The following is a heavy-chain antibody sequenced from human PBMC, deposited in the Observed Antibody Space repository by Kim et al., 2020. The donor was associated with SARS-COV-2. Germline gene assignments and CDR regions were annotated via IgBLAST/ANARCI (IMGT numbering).Heavy chain of an antibody. CDR3: ARGEVVDYYGSGSYIPYYYYGMDV. Sequence: ASVKVSCKASGYTFTSYAMNWVRQAPGQGLEWMGWINTNTGNPTYAQGFTGRFVFSLDTSVSTAYLQISSLKAEDTAVYYCARGEVVDYYGSGSYIPYYYYGMDVWGQGTTVTVSS. CDR2: INTNTGNP. D-gene: IGHD3-10*01. J-gene: IGHJ6*02. V-gene: IGHV7-4-1*02. CDR1: GYTFTSYA.